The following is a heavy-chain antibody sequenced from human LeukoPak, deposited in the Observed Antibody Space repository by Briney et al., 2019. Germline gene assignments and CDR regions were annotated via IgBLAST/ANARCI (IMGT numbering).Heavy chain of an antibody. D-gene: IGHD1-26*01. J-gene: IGHJ5*02. CDR2: ISSSSSYI. CDR3: ARDANSGSYYGGNWFDP. Sequence: PGGSLRLSCAASGFTFSSYWMNWVRQAPGKGLEWVSSISSSSSYIYYADSVKGRFTISRDNAKNSLYLQMNSLRAEDTAVYYCARDANSGSYYGGNWFDPWGQGTLVTVSS. CDR1: GFTFSSYW. V-gene: IGHV3-21*01.